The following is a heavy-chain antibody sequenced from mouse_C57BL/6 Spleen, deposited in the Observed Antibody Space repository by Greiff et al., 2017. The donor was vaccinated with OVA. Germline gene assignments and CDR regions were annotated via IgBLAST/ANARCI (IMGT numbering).Heavy chain of an antibody. CDR2: ISSGSSTI. D-gene: IGHD1-1*01. J-gene: IGHJ1*03. V-gene: IGHV5-17*01. CDR3: ARSPYYGSSYWYFDV. CDR1: GFTFSDYG. Sequence: DVKLVESGGLVKPGGSLKLSCAASGFTFSDYGMHWVRQAPEKGLEWVAYISSGSSTIYYADTVKGRFTISRDNAKNTLFLQMTSLRSEDTAMYYCARSPYYGSSYWYFDVWGTGTTVTVSS.